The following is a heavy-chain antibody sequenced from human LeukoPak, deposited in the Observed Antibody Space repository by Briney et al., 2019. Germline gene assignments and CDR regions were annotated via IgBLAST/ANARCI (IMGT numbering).Heavy chain of an antibody. CDR3: ARVLRLEAHQWLVPPRGYYFDY. CDR2: INTNTGNP. Sequence: GASVKVSCKASGYTFTSYAMNWVRQAPGQGLERMGWINTNTGNPTYAQGFTGRFVFSLDTSVSTAYLQISSLKAEDTAVYYCARVLRLEAHQWLVPPRGYYFDYWGQGTLVTVSS. J-gene: IGHJ4*02. V-gene: IGHV7-4-1*02. CDR1: GYTFTSYA. D-gene: IGHD6-19*01.